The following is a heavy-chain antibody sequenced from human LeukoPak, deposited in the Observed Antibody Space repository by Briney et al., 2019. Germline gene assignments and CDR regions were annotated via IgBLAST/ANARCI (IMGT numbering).Heavy chain of an antibody. CDR2: ISGSGGST. V-gene: IGHV3-23*01. CDR3: ARDRGSSSWFDY. CDR1: GFTFSSYA. Sequence: GGSLRLSCAASGFTFSSYAMSWVRQAPGKGLEWVSAISGSGGSTYYADSVKGRFTISRDNAKNTLYLQMNSLRAEDTAVYYCARDRGSSSWFDYWGQGTLVTVSS. J-gene: IGHJ4*02. D-gene: IGHD6-13*01.